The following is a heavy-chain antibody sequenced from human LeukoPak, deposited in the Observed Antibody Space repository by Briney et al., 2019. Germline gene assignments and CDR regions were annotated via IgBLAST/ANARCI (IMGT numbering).Heavy chain of an antibody. V-gene: IGHV3-21*01. J-gene: IGHJ4*02. CDR3: ARDLYGGSFDY. CDR1: GFTFSSYS. Sequence: GGSLRLSCAASGFTFSSYSMNWVRQAPGKELEWVSSISSSSSYIYYADSVKGRFTISRDNAKNSLYLQMNSLRAEGTAVYYCARDLYGGSFDYWGQGTLVTVSS. D-gene: IGHD4-23*01. CDR2: ISSSSSYI.